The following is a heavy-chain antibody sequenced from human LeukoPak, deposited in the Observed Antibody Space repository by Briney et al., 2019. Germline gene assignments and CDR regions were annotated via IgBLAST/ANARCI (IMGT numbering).Heavy chain of an antibody. V-gene: IGHV1-8*01. Sequence: ASVKVSCKASGYTFTSYDINWVRQATGQGLEWMGWMNPNSGNTGYAQKFQGRVTVTRNTSIGTACMELSSLRSEDTAVYYCARGYGRESSSSWHDAFDIWGQGTMVTVSS. CDR3: ARGYGRESSSSWHDAFDI. D-gene: IGHD6-13*01. CDR1: GYTFTSYD. CDR2: MNPNSGNT. J-gene: IGHJ3*02.